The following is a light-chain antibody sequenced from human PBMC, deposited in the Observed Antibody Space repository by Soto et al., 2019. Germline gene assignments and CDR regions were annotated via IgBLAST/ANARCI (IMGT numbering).Light chain of an antibody. J-gene: IGKJ1*01. Sequence: NVLTQSPGTLCLSPGERATLSCRPSQSVSSSFLAWYQQTPGQAPRLLIYGASRRATGIPDRFSGGGSGTEFTLTISSLQSEDFAVYYCQQYNNWPITFGQGTKVDIK. V-gene: IGKV3-20*01. CDR2: GAS. CDR3: QQYNNWPIT. CDR1: QSVSSSF.